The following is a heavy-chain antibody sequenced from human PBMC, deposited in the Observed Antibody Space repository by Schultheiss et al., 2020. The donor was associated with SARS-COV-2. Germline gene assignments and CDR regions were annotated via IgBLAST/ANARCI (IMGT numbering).Heavy chain of an antibody. V-gene: IGHV3-11*06. CDR3: AGGPGGGSYYYLHYGMDV. CDR2: ISPTTSHT. CDR1: GFTLSNFW. J-gene: IGHJ6*02. D-gene: IGHD1-26*01. Sequence: GGSLRLSCAASGFTLSNFWMSWVRQAPGKGLEWVAYISPTTSHTDYADSVRGRFTISRDNAKNSLYLHMNSRRADDTAVYYCAGGPGGGSYYYLHYGMDVWGQGTTVTVSS.